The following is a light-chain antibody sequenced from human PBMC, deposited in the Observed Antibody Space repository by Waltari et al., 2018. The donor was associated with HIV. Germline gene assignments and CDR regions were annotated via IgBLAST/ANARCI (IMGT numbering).Light chain of an antibody. CDR3: SSVANSVTLSVL. CDR2: EVS. CDR1: SLDIGYYNY. Sequence: QFALPQPAPVSGSPGQSITIPCRGPSLDIGYYNYVSSYQQHPGKAPKLMIYEVSNRPSGISNRFSGSKSGNTASLTISALQAEDEADYFCSSVANSVTLSVLFGGGTKLTVL. V-gene: IGLV2-14*01. J-gene: IGLJ3*02.